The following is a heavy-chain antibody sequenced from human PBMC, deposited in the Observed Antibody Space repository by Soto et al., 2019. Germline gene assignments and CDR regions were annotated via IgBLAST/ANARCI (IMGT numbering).Heavy chain of an antibody. J-gene: IGHJ3*02. D-gene: IGHD3-10*01. CDR2: IYSGGST. V-gene: IGHV3-66*01. CDR1: GFTVSSNY. CDR3: ARDPASGNFVAFDI. Sequence: GGSLRLSCAASGFTVSSNYMSWVRQAPGKGLEWVSVIYSGGSTYYADSVKGRFTISRDNSKNTLYLQMNSLRAEDTAVYYCARDPASGNFVAFDIWGQGTMVTVSS.